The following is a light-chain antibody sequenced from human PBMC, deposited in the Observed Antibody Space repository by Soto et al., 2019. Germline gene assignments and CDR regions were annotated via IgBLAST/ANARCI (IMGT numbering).Light chain of an antibody. CDR1: SSDVGSHNF. Sequence: QSASVSGSPGQSITISCTGTSSDVGSHNFVSWYQQRPGKAPKLMIFEVTKRPSGVSDRFSASKSGNTASLTISGVRAEDEADYYCCSYADTTTWVFGGGTKVTVL. CDR3: CSYADTTTWV. J-gene: IGLJ3*02. CDR2: EVT. V-gene: IGLV2-23*02.